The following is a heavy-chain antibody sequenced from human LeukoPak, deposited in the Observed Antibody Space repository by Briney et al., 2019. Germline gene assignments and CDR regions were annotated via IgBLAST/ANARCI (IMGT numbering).Heavy chain of an antibody. CDR2: ISSNSRYI. D-gene: IGHD6-13*01. CDR1: GFTFSTYG. Sequence: PGGSLRLSCAASGFTFSTYGMNWVRQAPGKGLEWVSSISSNSRYIYYADSMRGRFTISRDNAKNSLYLQMNSLKPEDTAVYYCARVAEAAAFDSWGQGTLVTVSS. J-gene: IGHJ4*02. CDR3: ARVAEAAAFDS. V-gene: IGHV3-21*06.